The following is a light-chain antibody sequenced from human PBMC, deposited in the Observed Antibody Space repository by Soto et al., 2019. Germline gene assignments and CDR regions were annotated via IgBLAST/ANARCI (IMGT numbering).Light chain of an antibody. V-gene: IGLV2-14*03. CDR2: DVS. Sequence: QSVLTQPASVSGSPGQSITISCTGTSSDVGGYDYGSWYQHHPGKAPKLLIYDVSNRPSGVSNRFSGSKSGNTASLTISGLQAADEADYYCSSYTSSSSVVFGGGTKLPVL. CDR1: SSDVGGYDY. CDR3: SSYTSSSSVV. J-gene: IGLJ2*01.